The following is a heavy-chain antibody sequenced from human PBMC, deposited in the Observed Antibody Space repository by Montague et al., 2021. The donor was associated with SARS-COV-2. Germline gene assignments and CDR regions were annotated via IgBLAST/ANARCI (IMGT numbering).Heavy chain of an antibody. V-gene: IGHV4-31*03. J-gene: IGHJ2*01. Sequence: TLSLTCTVSGGSISSGGYYWSWIRQHPGKGLEWIGYIYYSVSTFYNPSLKSRVTISVDTSKNQFSLKMSSVTAADTAVYYCARSPEPMIILIITSLNWYFDLWGRGTLVTVSS. CDR2: IYYSVST. CDR1: GGSISSGGYY. D-gene: IGHD3-22*01. CDR3: ARSPEPMIILIITSLNWYFDL.